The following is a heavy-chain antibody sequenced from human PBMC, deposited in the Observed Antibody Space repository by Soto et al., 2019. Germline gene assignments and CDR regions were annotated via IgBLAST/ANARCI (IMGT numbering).Heavy chain of an antibody. D-gene: IGHD3-16*01. V-gene: IGHV3-23*01. CDR2: VSATAGTT. CDR1: GFTFSNYA. CDR3: AKDRLAGGFDD. J-gene: IGHJ4*02. Sequence: GGSLRLSCAASGFTFSNYAMSWVRQAPGKGLEWVSLVSATAGTTYYTDSVKGRLTISRDNSRNTLYLQMNSLRADDTAVVYCAKDRLAGGFDDWGQGTLVTVDS.